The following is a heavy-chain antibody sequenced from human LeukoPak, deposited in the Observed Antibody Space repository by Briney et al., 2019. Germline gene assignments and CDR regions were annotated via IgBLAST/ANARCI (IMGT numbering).Heavy chain of an antibody. D-gene: IGHD2-15*01. V-gene: IGHV1-69*05. CDR2: IIPNFGTA. J-gene: IGHJ4*02. CDR3: AVTWGYCSGGSCPYYFDY. CDR1: GGTFSSYA. Sequence: SVKVSCKASGGTFSSYAISWVRQAPGQGLEWMGRIIPNFGTANYAQKFQGRVTITTDESTSTAYMELSSLRSEDTAVYYCAVTWGYCSGGSCPYYFDYWGQGTLVTVSS.